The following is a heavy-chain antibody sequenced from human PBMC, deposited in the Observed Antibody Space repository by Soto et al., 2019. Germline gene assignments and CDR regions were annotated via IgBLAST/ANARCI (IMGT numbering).Heavy chain of an antibody. V-gene: IGHV3-21*01. D-gene: IGHD3-16*01. CDR1: GFTFSSYN. CDR2: ISTGSTYI. J-gene: IGHJ6*02. Sequence: EVQLVESGGGLVKPGGSVRLSCAASGFTFSSYNMNWVREAPGKGLEWVSSISTGSTYIYYADSLQGRFTISSDNAKNSLYLQMNSLRAEDTAVYYCARDPRGYYYGMDVWGQGTTVTVSS. CDR3: ARDPRGYYYGMDV.